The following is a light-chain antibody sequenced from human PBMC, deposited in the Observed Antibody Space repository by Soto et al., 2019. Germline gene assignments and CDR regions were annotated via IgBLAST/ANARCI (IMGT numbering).Light chain of an antibody. Sequence: QSALTQPPSASGSRGQSVTISCAGTSSDVGAYDYVSWYQQHPGRAPKLMIYEVTKRPSGVPDRFSGSKSGNTASLTVSGLQAEDEADYYCSSYAGSNVFYVFGTGTKVTVL. CDR1: SSDVGAYDY. J-gene: IGLJ1*01. CDR2: EVT. CDR3: SSYAGSNVFYV. V-gene: IGLV2-8*01.